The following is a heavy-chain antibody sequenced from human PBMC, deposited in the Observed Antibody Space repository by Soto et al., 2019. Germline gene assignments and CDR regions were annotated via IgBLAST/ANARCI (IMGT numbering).Heavy chain of an antibody. CDR3: ARGPPLCGIFWNGYYYFDP. CDR2: INHSGGT. V-gene: IGHV4-34*01. J-gene: IGHJ5*02. D-gene: IGHD3-3*01. Sequence: SETLSLTCAFAGGSFSCYYWSWIRPSPGKGLEWIGDINHSGGTNYNPSLKRRVTISGDTSRSQFSLRLSSVTAADTAVYYCARGPPLCGIFWNGYYYFDPWGLETRVTRLL. CDR1: GGSFSCYY.